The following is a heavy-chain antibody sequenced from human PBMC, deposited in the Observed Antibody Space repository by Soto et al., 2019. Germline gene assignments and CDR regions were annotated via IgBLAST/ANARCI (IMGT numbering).Heavy chain of an antibody. D-gene: IGHD3-3*01. CDR1: GGSISSGGSS. CDR2: IYHSGST. Sequence: PSETLSLTCTVSGGSISSGGSSWSWIRQPPGKGLEWLGYIYHSGSTSYNPSLKSRVTISVDRSKNQFSLKLTSVTAADTAVYSCARMSVFGEAIPSIDVWGQGTTVTVSS. CDR3: ARMSVFGEAIPSIDV. J-gene: IGHJ6*02. V-gene: IGHV4-30-2*01.